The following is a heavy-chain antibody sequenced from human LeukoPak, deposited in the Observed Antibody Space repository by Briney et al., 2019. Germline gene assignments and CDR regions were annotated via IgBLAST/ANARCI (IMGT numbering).Heavy chain of an antibody. D-gene: IGHD1-26*01. V-gene: IGHV4-34*01. J-gene: IGHJ2*01. CDR2: INHSGST. CDR3: ARSIVGATTWYFDL. CDR1: GGSFSGYY. Sequence: SETLSLTCAVYGGSFSGYYWSWIRQPPGKGLEWIGEINHSGSTNYNPSLKSRVTISVDTSKNQFSLKLSSVTAADTAVYYCARSIVGATTWYFDLWGRGTLVTVSS.